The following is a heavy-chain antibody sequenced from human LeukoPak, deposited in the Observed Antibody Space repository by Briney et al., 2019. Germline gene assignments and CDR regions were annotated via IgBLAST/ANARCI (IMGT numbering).Heavy chain of an antibody. Sequence: PSETLSLTCTVSGGSISRGDYYWSWIRQPPGKGLEWIGYIYYSGSTDYNPSLKSRVTISVDTSKNQFFLKLSSVTAADMAVYYCARGKSKFDYWGQGTLVTVSS. J-gene: IGHJ4*02. CDR1: GGSISRGDYY. CDR3: ARGKSKFDY. CDR2: IYYSGST. V-gene: IGHV4-30-4*01.